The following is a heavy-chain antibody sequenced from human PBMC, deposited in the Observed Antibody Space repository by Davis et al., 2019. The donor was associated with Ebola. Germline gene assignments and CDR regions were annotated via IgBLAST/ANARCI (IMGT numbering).Heavy chain of an antibody. V-gene: IGHV3-23*01. CDR1: GFIFRNYV. CDR2: FGTGGDT. CDR3: ARATHFDY. D-gene: IGHD2-15*01. J-gene: IGHJ4*02. Sequence: PGGSLRLSCETSGFIFRNYVMSWVRQAPGKGLEWVSTFGTGGDTYYADSVKGRFTISRDNSKNTLYLQMNSLRAEDTAVYYCARATHFDYWGQGTLVTVSS.